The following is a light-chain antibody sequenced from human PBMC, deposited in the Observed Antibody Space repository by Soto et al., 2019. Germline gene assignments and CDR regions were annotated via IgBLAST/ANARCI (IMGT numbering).Light chain of an antibody. J-gene: IGLJ1*01. CDR1: SSDVGAYNY. CDR2: DVS. V-gene: IGLV2-11*01. CDR3: GSYAGSYTGV. Sequence: QSALTQPRSVSGSPGQSVTISCTGTSSDVGAYNYVSWYQHHPGKAPKFMIYDVSKRPSGVPDRFSGSKSGNTASLTISGLQAEDEADYYCGSYAGSYTGVFGTGTKLTVL.